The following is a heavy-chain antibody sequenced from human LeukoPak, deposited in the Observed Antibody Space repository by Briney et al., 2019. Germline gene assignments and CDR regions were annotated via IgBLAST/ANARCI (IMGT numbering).Heavy chain of an antibody. J-gene: IGHJ6*02. D-gene: IGHD6-19*01. CDR2: TYSGGST. CDR3: AREEVPVGGAYYGMDV. Sequence: GGSLRLSCAASGFSVSSNYMNWVRHAPGEGLEWVSVTYSGGSTYYADSVKGRFTISRDNSKNTLFLQMNSLRAEDTAVYYCAREEVPVGGAYYGMDVWGQGTTVTVSS. V-gene: IGHV3-66*01. CDR1: GFSVSSNY.